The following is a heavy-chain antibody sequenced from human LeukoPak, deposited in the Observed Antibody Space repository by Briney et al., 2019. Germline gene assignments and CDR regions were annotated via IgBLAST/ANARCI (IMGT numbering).Heavy chain of an antibody. CDR3: AGITGTTALGD. D-gene: IGHD1-20*01. V-gene: IGHV3-74*01. J-gene: IGHJ4*02. Sequence: GGSLRLSCAASGFTFSSYWMHWVRQAPGKGLVWVSRINTDGSSTSYADSVKGRFTISRDNAKNTLYLQMNSLRAEDTAVYYCAGITGTTALGDWGQGTLVTVSS. CDR2: INTDGSST. CDR1: GFTFSSYW.